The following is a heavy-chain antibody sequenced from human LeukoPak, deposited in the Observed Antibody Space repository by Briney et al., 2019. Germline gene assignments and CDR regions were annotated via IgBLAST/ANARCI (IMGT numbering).Heavy chain of an antibody. CDR2: IYYSGST. Sequence: PSETLSLTCTVSGGSISSYYWSWIRQPPGKGPEWIGYIYYSGSTNYNPSLKSRVTISVDTSKNQFSLKMSSVTAADTAVYYCARNNLYYYYYYMDVWGKGTTVTVSS. D-gene: IGHD1-14*01. CDR1: GGSISSYY. CDR3: ARNNLYYYYYYMDV. J-gene: IGHJ6*03. V-gene: IGHV4-59*01.